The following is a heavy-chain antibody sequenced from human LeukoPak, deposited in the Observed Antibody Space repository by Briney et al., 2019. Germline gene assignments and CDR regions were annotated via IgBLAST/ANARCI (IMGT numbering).Heavy chain of an antibody. J-gene: IGHJ4*02. V-gene: IGHV1-8*01. CDR1: GYTFTSYD. Sequence: ASVKVSCKASGYTFTSYDINWVRQATGQGLEWMGWMNPNSGNTGYAQKFQGRVTMTRNTSISTAHMELSSLRSEDTAVYYCARRPIAVAGTGNDYWGQGTLVTVSS. CDR2: MNPNSGNT. D-gene: IGHD6-19*01. CDR3: ARRPIAVAGTGNDY.